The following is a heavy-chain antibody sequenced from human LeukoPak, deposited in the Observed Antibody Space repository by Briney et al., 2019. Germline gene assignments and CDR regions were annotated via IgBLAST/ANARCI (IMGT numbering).Heavy chain of an antibody. Sequence: GGSLRLSCAASGFTFSSYWMSWVRQAPGKGLEWVANIKGDGSEKYYVDSVKGRFTISRDKAKNSLYLQMNSLRAEDTAVYYCARAGTSHLLYYFDYWGQGTLVTVSS. CDR1: GFTFSSYW. D-gene: IGHD2-15*01. CDR3: ARAGTSHLLYYFDY. V-gene: IGHV3-7*01. CDR2: IKGDGSEK. J-gene: IGHJ4*02.